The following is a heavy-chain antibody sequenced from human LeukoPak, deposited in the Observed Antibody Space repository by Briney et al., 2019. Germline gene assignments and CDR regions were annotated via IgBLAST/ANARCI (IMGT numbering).Heavy chain of an antibody. CDR3: ARVSGLAAAGPFGY. CDR1: GYTLTSYD. D-gene: IGHD6-13*01. CDR2: MNPNSGNT. Sequence: ASVKVSCKASGYTLTSYDINWVRQATGQGLEWMGWMNPNSGNTGYALKFQGRVTMTRNTSISTAYMELSSLRSEDTAVYYCARVSGLAAAGPFGYWGQGTLVTVSS. V-gene: IGHV1-8*01. J-gene: IGHJ4*02.